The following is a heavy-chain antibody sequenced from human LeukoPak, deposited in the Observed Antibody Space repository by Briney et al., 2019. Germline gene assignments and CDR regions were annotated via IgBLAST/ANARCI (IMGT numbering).Heavy chain of an antibody. CDR1: GYTFTSDF. V-gene: IGHV1-46*01. Sequence: ASVKVSCKTSGYTFTSDFMHWVRQAPGQGLEWMGIIKPSGGATSYPQKFQGRVTMSRDMSTSTVYMELSSLRSEDTAVYYCATALYCSGDNCPPTWGQGTLVTVSS. J-gene: IGHJ5*02. CDR2: IKPSGGAT. CDR3: ATALYCSGDNCPPT. D-gene: IGHD2-15*01.